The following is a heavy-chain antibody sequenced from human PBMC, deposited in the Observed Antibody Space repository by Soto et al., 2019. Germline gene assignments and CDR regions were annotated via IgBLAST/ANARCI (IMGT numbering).Heavy chain of an antibody. Sequence: QVQLVQSGAEVKKPGSSVKVSCKASGGTFSSYAISWVRQAPGQGLEWMGGIIPIFGTANYAQKFQGRVTITADEATSPAYVELSSLRSEDTAVYYCARGRTYYDILTGRSTYYYYGMDVWGQGTTVTVSS. D-gene: IGHD3-9*01. J-gene: IGHJ6*02. V-gene: IGHV1-69*01. CDR3: ARGRTYYDILTGRSTYYYYGMDV. CDR1: GGTFSSYA. CDR2: IIPIFGTA.